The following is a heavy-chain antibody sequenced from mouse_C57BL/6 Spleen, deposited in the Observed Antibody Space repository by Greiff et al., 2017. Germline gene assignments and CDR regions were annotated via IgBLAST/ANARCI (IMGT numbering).Heavy chain of an antibody. V-gene: IGHV3-6*01. Sequence: EVQLKESGPGLVKPSQSLSLTCSVTGYSITSGYYWNWIRQFPGNKLEWMGYISYDGSNNYNPSLKNRISITRDTSKNQFFLKLNSVTTEDTATYYCARDYGSSPWFAYWGQGTLVTVSA. D-gene: IGHD1-1*01. CDR3: ARDYGSSPWFAY. CDR2: ISYDGSN. CDR1: GYSITSGYY. J-gene: IGHJ3*01.